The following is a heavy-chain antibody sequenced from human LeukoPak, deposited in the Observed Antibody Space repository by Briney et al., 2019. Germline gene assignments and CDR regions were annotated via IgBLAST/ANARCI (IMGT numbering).Heavy chain of an antibody. CDR3: ARGPGGYSGYDSSFDY. CDR1: GGSISSGGYN. Sequence: SETLSLTCTVSGGSISSGGYNWSWIRQHPGKGLEWIGYIYYSGSTYYNPSLKSRVTISVDTSKNQFSLKLSSVTAADTAVYYCARGPGGYSGYDSSFDYWGQGTLVTVSS. V-gene: IGHV4-31*03. J-gene: IGHJ4*02. D-gene: IGHD5-12*01. CDR2: IYYSGST.